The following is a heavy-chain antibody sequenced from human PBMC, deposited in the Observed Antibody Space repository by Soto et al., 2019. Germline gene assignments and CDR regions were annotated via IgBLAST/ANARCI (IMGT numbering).Heavy chain of an antibody. CDR3: TTDRKSNIVLMVYEYYYYGMDV. V-gene: IGHV4-4*02. Sequence: SETLSLTCAVSGGSISSNKWWSWVRQPPGKGLEWVGEIYHSGSTNYNPSLKSRVTISVDKSKNQFSLKLNSVTAEDTAVYYCTTDRKSNIVLMVYEYYYYGMDVWGQGTTVTVSS. D-gene: IGHD2-8*01. CDR1: GGSISSNKW. J-gene: IGHJ6*02. CDR2: IYHSGST.